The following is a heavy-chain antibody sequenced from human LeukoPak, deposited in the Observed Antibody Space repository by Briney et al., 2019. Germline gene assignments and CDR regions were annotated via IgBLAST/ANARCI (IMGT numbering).Heavy chain of an antibody. J-gene: IGHJ3*02. CDR2: IYYGGST. D-gene: IGHD3-22*01. V-gene: IGHV4-39*01. CDR1: GGSIGSNTYY. Sequence: SETLSLTCTVSGGSIGSNTYYWDWSRQPPGKGLECIGSIYYGGSTYYNPSLKSRVIISVDTSKNQFSLKLSSVTAADTAVYYCARAYYYASSAFDIWGQGTMVTVSS. CDR3: ARAYYYASSAFDI.